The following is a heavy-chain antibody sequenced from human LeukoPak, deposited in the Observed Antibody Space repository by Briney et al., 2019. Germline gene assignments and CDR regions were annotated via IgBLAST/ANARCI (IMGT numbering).Heavy chain of an antibody. CDR1: GYSISSGYY. CDR2: IYHSGST. CDR3: ARGVGDSSGQPSLFDY. D-gene: IGHD3-22*01. V-gene: IGHV4-38-2*02. Sequence: KTSETLSLTCTVSGYSISSGYYWGWIRQPPGKGLEWIGSIYHSGSTYYNPSLKSRVTISVDTSKNQFSLKLSSVTAADTAVYYCARGVGDSSGQPSLFDYWGQGTLVTVSS. J-gene: IGHJ4*02.